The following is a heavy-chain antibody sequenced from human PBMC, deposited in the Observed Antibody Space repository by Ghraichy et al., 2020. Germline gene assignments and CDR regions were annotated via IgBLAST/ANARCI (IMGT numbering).Heavy chain of an antibody. CDR2: IKSKTDGGTT. CDR3: IAALERRSTGDY. D-gene: IGHD1-1*01. CDR1: GFTFSNAW. J-gene: IGHJ4*02. V-gene: IGHV3-15*01. Sequence: GGSLRLSCAASGFTFSNAWMNWVRQAPGKGLEWVGRIKSKTDGGTTDYTAPVKGRFSISRDDSKNTLYLQMNSLRTEDTAVYYCIAALERRSTGDYWGQGTLVTGSS.